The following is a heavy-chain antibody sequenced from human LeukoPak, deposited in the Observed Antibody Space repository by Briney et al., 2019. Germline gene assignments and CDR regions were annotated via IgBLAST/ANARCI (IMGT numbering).Heavy chain of an antibody. V-gene: IGHV1-8*03. CDR3: ARGSPAARLAEDC. Sequence: ASVKVSCKASGYTFTSYDINWVRQATGQGLEWMGWMNPNSGNTGYAQKFQGRVTITRNTSISTAYMELSSLRSEDTAVYYCARGSPAARLAEDCWGQGTLVTVSS. CDR1: GYTFTSYD. J-gene: IGHJ4*02. D-gene: IGHD6-6*01. CDR2: MNPNSGNT.